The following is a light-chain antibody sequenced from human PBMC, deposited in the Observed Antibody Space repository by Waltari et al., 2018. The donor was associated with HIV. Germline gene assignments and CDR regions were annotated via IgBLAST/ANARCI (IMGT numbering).Light chain of an antibody. V-gene: IGLV2-14*01. CDR3: SSYTSRTTLDVV. Sequence: QSALTQPASVSGSPGQSITISCTGTSSDVGGFKYVSWYQQHPGTAPQPLIYDVSNRPSGVSNRFSGSKSGNTASLTISGLQAEDEADYYCSSYTSRTTLDVVFGGGTKLTVL. CDR2: DVS. J-gene: IGLJ2*01. CDR1: SSDVGGFKY.